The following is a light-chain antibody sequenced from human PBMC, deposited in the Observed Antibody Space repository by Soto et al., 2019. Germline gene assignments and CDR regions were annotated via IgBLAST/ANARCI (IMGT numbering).Light chain of an antibody. V-gene: IGKV1-39*01. Sequence: DIQMTQSPSSLSASVGDRVTITCRASQSISSYLNWYQQKPGKAPKLLIYAASSLQSGVPSRFSGSGSGTDFTLTISSLQPEDFATDFCQQSYSDSYTFGQGTRLEIK. CDR2: AAS. J-gene: IGKJ2*01. CDR3: QQSYSDSYT. CDR1: QSISSY.